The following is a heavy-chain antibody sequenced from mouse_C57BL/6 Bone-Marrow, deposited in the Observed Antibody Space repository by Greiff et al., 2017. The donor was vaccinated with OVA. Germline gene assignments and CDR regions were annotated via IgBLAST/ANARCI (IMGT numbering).Heavy chain of an antibody. D-gene: IGHD1-1*01. CDR1: GYTFTCYW. V-gene: IGHV1-64*01. CDR2: IHPNSGST. J-gene: IGHJ2*01. Sequence: QVQLKESGAELVKPGASVKLSCKASGYTFTCYWMHWVKQRPGQGLEWIGMIHPNSGSTNYNEKFKSKATLTVDKSSSTAYMQLSSLTSEDSAVYYCARGTVVATDYWGQGTTLTVSS. CDR3: ARGTVVATDY.